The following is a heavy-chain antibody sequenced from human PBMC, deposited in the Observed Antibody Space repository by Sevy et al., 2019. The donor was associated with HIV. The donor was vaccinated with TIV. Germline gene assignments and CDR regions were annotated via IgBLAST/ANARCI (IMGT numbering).Heavy chain of an antibody. J-gene: IGHJ4*02. Sequence: GGSLRLSCAASGFTFNTYAMHWVRQAPGKGLEWVAVISYDGSTKYYADSVKGRFTLSRDTSKNSLYLQMNSLRVEETVLYYGARDGGYTVNWDLVGYWGQGTLVTVSS. CDR3: ARDGGYTVNWDLVGY. CDR2: ISYDGSTK. CDR1: GFTFNTYA. D-gene: IGHD1-7*01. V-gene: IGHV3-30-3*01.